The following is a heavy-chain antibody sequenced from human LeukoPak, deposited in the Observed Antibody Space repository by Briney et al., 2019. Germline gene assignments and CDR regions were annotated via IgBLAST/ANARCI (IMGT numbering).Heavy chain of an antibody. J-gene: IGHJ4*02. D-gene: IGHD4-17*01. CDR2: ISSSSSYI. CDR3: AGESEYGDPYVDY. Sequence: GGSLRLSCAASGFTFSSYSMNWVRQAPGKGLEWVSSISSSSSYIYYADSVKGRFTISRDNAKNSLYLQMNSLRAEDTAVYYCAGESEYGDPYVDYWGQGTLVTVSS. CDR1: GFTFSSYS. V-gene: IGHV3-21*01.